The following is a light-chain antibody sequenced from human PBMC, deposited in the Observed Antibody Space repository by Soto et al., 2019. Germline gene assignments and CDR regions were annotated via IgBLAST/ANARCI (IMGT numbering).Light chain of an antibody. CDR1: SSDVGGYNY. CDR2: EVS. CDR3: SSYTSSGIDYV. V-gene: IGLV2-14*01. Sequence: QSALTQPASVSGSPGQSITISCTGTSSDVGGYNYVSWYQQHPGKAPKLMIYEVSNRPSGVSNRFSGSKSGNTASLTISGLQAEDEDDYYCSSYTSSGIDYVFGTGTKLT. J-gene: IGLJ1*01.